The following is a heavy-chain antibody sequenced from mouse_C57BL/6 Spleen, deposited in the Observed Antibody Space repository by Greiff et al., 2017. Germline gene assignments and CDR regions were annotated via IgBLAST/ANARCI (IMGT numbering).Heavy chain of an antibody. D-gene: IGHD1-1*01. J-gene: IGHJ2*01. CDR1: GYTFTSYW. V-gene: IGHV1-55*01. Sequence: VQLQQPGAELVKPGASVKMSCKASGYTFTSYWITWVKQSPGQGLEWIGDIYPGSGSTNYNEKFKSKATLTVDTSSSTAYMQLSSLTSEDSAVYYCAREGYHYGSSYVEGYWGQGTTLTVSS. CDR2: IYPGSGST. CDR3: AREGYHYGSSYVEGY.